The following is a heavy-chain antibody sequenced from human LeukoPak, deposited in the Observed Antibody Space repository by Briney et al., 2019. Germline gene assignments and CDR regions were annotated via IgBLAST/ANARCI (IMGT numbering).Heavy chain of an antibody. J-gene: IGHJ4*02. D-gene: IGHD1-26*01. CDR1: GVSFSGYY. CDR3: ARRSGTPGSYYFDY. CDR2: INHSGST. V-gene: IGHV4-34*01. Sequence: PSETLSLTCAVYGVSFSGYYLSWIRQPPGKGLEWIGEINHSGSTNYNPSLKSRVTISVDTSKNQFSLKLSSVTAADTAVYYCARRSGTPGSYYFDYWGQGTLVTVSS.